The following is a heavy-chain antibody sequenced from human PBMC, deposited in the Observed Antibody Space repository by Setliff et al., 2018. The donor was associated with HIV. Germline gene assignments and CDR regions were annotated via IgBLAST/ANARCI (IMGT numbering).Heavy chain of an antibody. V-gene: IGHV4-59*12. Sequence: SETLSLTCAVSGGSISSSNWWSWIRQPPGKGLEWIGCVYYSGGTNYNPSLRSRVTISVDTPNNQFSLKLSSVTAADTAVYYCARDIQAAGTGWFDPWGQGTLVTVSS. CDR1: GGSISSSNW. J-gene: IGHJ5*02. CDR2: VYYSGGT. CDR3: ARDIQAAGTGWFDP. D-gene: IGHD6-13*01.